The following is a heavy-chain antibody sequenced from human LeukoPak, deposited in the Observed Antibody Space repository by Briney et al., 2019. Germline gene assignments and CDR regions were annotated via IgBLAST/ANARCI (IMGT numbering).Heavy chain of an antibody. D-gene: IGHD4-17*01. CDR3: ATGGITVTTFYFDY. CDR2: IYTSGST. CDR1: GGSISSGSYY. Sequence: PSETLSLTCTVSGGSISSGSYYWSWIRQPAGKGLEWIGRIYTSGSTTYNPSLKSRVTISADTSKNQFSLKLSSVTAADTAVYYCATGGITVTTFYFDYWGQGTLVTVSS. V-gene: IGHV4-61*02. J-gene: IGHJ4*02.